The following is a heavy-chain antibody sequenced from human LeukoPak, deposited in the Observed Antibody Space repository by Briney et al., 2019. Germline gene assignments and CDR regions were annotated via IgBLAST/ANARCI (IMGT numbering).Heavy chain of an antibody. Sequence: SETLSLTCTVSGGSISSSCYSWGWIRPPPGKGLEWIGSVYYSRSTYYNPSLKSRVPISLDTSKNQFSLKLNSVTAADTAVYYCARLYDYVWGNYRHKGYYFDYWGQGTLVTVSS. CDR1: GGSISSSCYS. J-gene: IGHJ4*02. CDR3: ARLYDYVWGNYRHKGYYFDY. D-gene: IGHD3-16*02. V-gene: IGHV4-39*01. CDR2: VYYSRST.